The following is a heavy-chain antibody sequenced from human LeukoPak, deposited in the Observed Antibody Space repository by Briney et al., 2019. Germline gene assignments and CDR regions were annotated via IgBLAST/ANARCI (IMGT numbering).Heavy chain of an antibody. Sequence: ASVKVSCKASGYTFTGYYMHWVRQAPGQGLEWMGWINPNSGGTNYAQKFQGRVTMTRDTSISTAYMELSRLRSDDTAVYYCARVVPGFLGAPIFDYWGQGTLVTVSS. D-gene: IGHD1-26*01. CDR1: GYTFTGYY. J-gene: IGHJ4*02. CDR3: ARVVPGFLGAPIFDY. CDR2: INPNSGGT. V-gene: IGHV1-2*02.